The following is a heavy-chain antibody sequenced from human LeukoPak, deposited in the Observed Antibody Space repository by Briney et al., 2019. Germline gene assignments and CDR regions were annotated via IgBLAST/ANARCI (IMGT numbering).Heavy chain of an antibody. V-gene: IGHV3-23*01. Sequence: GGSLRLSCAASGFTFSNYAMSWVRQAPGKGLEWVSTLSGTGGSTYYAGSVKGRFTISRDNSKNTLYLQMNSLRAEDTAVYYCAKDRTIGGATTLLFDYWGQGTLVTVSS. J-gene: IGHJ4*02. D-gene: IGHD1-26*01. CDR2: LSGTGGST. CDR3: AKDRTIGGATTLLFDY. CDR1: GFTFSNYA.